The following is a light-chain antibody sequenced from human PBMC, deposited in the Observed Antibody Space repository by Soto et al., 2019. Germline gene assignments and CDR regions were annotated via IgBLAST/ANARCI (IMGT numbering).Light chain of an antibody. CDR2: EVS. V-gene: IGLV2-8*01. J-gene: IGLJ3*02. Sequence: QSALTQPPSASGSPGQSVTISCTGTSSDVGGYNYDSWYQQHPGKAPKLMIYEVSKRPSGVPDRFAGSKSGNTASLTVSGLKAEDEADYYCNSYAGSNNWVFGGGTKVTVL. CDR3: NSYAGSNNWV. CDR1: SSDVGGYNY.